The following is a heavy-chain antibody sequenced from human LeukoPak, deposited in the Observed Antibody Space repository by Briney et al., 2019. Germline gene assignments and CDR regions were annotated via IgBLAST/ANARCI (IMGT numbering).Heavy chain of an antibody. J-gene: IGHJ4*02. CDR2: IYHSGST. Sequence: SETLSLTCTVSGGSISSGDYYWSWIHQPPGKGLEWIGEIYHSGSTNYNPSLKSRVTISVDKSKNQFSLKLSSVTAADTAVYYCARFNYDILTGYSAIDYWGQGTLVTVSS. CDR3: ARFNYDILTGYSAIDY. D-gene: IGHD3-9*01. V-gene: IGHV4-39*07. CDR1: GGSISSGDYY.